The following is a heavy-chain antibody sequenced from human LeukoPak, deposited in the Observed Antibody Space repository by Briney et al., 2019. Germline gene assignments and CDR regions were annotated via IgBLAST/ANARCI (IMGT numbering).Heavy chain of an antibody. CDR3: AGPNVASGYYFDY. V-gene: IGHV4-61*01. Sequence: SETQSLTCTVSGGSVSSGSYYWSWIRQPPGKGLEWIGYIYYSGSTNYNPSLKSRVTISVDTSKNQFSLKLSSVTAADTAVYYCAGPNVASGYYFDYWGQGTLVTVSS. CDR2: IYYSGST. D-gene: IGHD1-1*01. CDR1: GGSVSSGSYY. J-gene: IGHJ4*02.